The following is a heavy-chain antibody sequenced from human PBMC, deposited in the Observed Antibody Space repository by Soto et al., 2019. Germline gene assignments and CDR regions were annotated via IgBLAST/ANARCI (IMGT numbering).Heavy chain of an antibody. Sequence: QVQLKESGPGLVKPSETLSLTCTVSGGSISSINNHFSNHYCSWIRLSPGKGLEWIGYISNIGFTRYNHSRKRRVSISVDTSKNQSSLKLTSVTAADTAVYYCTTQGFGGLQGLVDVWGQGTKVTVSS. CDR1: GGSISSINNHFSNHY. CDR3: TTQGFGGLQGLVDV. D-gene: IGHD3-10*01. V-gene: IGHV4-61*01. J-gene: IGHJ6*02. CDR2: ISNIGFT.